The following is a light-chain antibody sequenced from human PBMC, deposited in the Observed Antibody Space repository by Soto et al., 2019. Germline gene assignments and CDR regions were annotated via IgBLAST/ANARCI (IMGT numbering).Light chain of an antibody. Sequence: YVLTEPPTESGYTGQSVTISCHGTSGEVGGYNYVSWYQQHPGKAPKLMIVEVSERASGVPDRFGAAKAGKKGSLSVSTLPAEDEADYYCSSYAGSNNYVFAPVTKVTVL. CDR1: SGEVGGYNY. CDR2: EVS. CDR3: SSYAGSNNYV. J-gene: IGLJ1*01. V-gene: IGLV2-8*01.